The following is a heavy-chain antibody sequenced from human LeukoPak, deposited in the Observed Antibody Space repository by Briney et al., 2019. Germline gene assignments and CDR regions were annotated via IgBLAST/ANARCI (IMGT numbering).Heavy chain of an antibody. D-gene: IGHD6-19*01. Sequence: GGSLRLSCTASGFTFGDYLMSWFRQAPGKGLEWIGFISGGTTEYAASVKGRFTISRDDSTSIAYLQMNSPTTEDTAVYYCSRGSGWLSVYWGQGTLVTVSS. J-gene: IGHJ4*02. V-gene: IGHV3-49*03. CDR1: GFTFGDYL. CDR2: ISGGTT. CDR3: SRGSGWLSVY.